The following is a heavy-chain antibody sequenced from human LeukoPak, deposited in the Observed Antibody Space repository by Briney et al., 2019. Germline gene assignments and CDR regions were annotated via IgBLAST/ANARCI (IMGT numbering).Heavy chain of an antibody. J-gene: IGHJ6*02. CDR1: GFTFSSYW. CDR2: IKQDGSEK. CDR3: ARDFRDSGYDLYYYYGMDV. Sequence: GGSLRLSCAASGFTFSSYWMSWVRQAPGKGLEWVANIKQDGSEKYYVDSVKGRFTISRDNAKNSLYLQMNSLRAEDTAVYYCARDFRDSGYDLYYYYGMDVWGQRTTVTVSS. D-gene: IGHD5-12*01. V-gene: IGHV3-7*01.